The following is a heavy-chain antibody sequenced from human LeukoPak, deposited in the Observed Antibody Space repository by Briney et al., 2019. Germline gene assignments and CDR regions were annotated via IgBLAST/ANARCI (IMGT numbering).Heavy chain of an antibody. CDR3: ARERRAYYYYMDV. CDR2: ISAYNGNT. Sequence: GASVKVSCKASGYTFTSYGISWVRQAPGQGRKWMGWISAYNGNTNYAQKLQGRVTMTTDTSTSTAYMELRSLRSDDTAVYYCARERRAYYYYMDVWGKGTTVTVSS. D-gene: IGHD1-1*01. V-gene: IGHV1-18*01. J-gene: IGHJ6*03. CDR1: GYTFTSYG.